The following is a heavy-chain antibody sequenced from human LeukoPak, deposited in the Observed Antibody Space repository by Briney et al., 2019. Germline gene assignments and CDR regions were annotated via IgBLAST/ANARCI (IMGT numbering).Heavy chain of an antibody. V-gene: IGHV4-30-2*01. CDR2: IYHSGST. D-gene: IGHD4-17*01. CDR1: GGSISSGGYS. CDR3: ARAGGHDYGFANYFDY. Sequence: TLSLTCAVSGGSISSGGYSWSWIRQPPGKGLEWIGYIYHSGSTYYNPSLKSRVTISVDRSKNQFSLKLSSVTAADTAVYYRARAGGHDYGFANYFDYWGQGTLVTVSS. J-gene: IGHJ4*02.